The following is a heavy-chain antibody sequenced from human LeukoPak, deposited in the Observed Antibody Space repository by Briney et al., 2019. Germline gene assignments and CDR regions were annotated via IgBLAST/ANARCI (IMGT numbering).Heavy chain of an antibody. CDR1: GGSISSGGYS. V-gene: IGHV4-30-2*01. CDR2: IYHSGST. CDR3: AREGGGYSYGYGLGY. J-gene: IGHJ4*02. D-gene: IGHD5-18*01. Sequence: SEALSLTCAVSGGSISSGGYSWSWIRQPPGKGLEWIGYIYHSGSTYYNPSLKSRVTISVDTSKNQFSLKLSSVTAADTAVYYCAREGGGYSYGYGLGYWGQGTLVTVSS.